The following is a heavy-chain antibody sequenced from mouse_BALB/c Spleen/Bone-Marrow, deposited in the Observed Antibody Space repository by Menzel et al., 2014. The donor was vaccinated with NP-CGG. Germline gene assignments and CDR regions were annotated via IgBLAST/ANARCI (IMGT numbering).Heavy chain of an antibody. CDR3: ALLGNYGYFDV. V-gene: IGHV4-1*02. Sequence: EVQLQQSGGGLVQPGGSLKLSCAASGFDFSRYWMSWVRQAPGKGLEWIGEINPDSSTINYTPSLKDKFIISRDNAKNTLYLQMSRVRSEDTALYYCALLGNYGYFDVWGAGTTVPVSS. D-gene: IGHD2-1*01. CDR1: GFDFSRYW. CDR2: INPDSSTI. J-gene: IGHJ1*01.